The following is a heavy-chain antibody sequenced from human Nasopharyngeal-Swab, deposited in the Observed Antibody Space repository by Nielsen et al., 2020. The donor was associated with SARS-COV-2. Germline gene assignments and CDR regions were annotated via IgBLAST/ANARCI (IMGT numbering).Heavy chain of an antibody. CDR3: ATPRGFSGYDYGY. Sequence: GSLRLSCAASGFTVSSNYMSWVRQAPGKGLEWVSVIYSGGSTYYADSVKGRFTISRDNSKNTLYLQMNSLRADDTAVYYCATPRGFSGYDYGYWGQGNLVTVSS. CDR2: IYSGGST. V-gene: IGHV3-66*04. CDR1: GFTVSSNY. D-gene: IGHD5-12*01. J-gene: IGHJ4*02.